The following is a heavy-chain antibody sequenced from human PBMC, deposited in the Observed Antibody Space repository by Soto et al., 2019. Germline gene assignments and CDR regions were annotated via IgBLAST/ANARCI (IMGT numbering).Heavy chain of an antibody. CDR2: IYYSGST. V-gene: IGHV4-59*01. D-gene: IGHD6-19*01. J-gene: IGHJ4*02. CDR3: ARVISGWYYFDY. CDR1: GDSISSYY. Sequence: QVQLQESGPGLVKPSETLSLTCTVSGDSISSYYWSWIRQPPGKGLEWIGYIYYSGSTNYNPSLKSRVTISLDTSKNQFSLKLTSVTAVDTAVYFCARVISGWYYFDYWGQGNLVTVSS.